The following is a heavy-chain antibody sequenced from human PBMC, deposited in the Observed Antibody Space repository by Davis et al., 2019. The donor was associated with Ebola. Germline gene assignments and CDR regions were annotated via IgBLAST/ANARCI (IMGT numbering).Heavy chain of an antibody. D-gene: IGHD2-15*01. CDR2: ISSVGSTI. V-gene: IGHV3-48*03. CDR1: GFIFSNYE. J-gene: IGHJ4*02. CDR3: AIPDCSGANCYSVYIKN. Sequence: PGGSLRLSCAASGFIFSNYEMNWVRQAPGKGLEWISYISSVGSTIYYADSVKGRFTISRDNAKNSLSLQMNSLRAEDTAVYYCAIPDCSGANCYSVYIKNWGQGTLVSVSS.